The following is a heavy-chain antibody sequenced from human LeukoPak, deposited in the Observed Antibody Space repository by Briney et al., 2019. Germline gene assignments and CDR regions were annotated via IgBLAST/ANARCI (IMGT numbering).Heavy chain of an antibody. J-gene: IGHJ6*02. Sequence: GASVKVSCKASGYTFTSYDINWVRPATGQGLEWMGWMNPNSGNTGYAQKFQGRVTMTRNTSISTAYMELSSLRSEDTAVYYCARSMPPYGYYYYGMDVWGQGTTVTVSS. V-gene: IGHV1-8*01. D-gene: IGHD2-2*01. CDR3: ARSMPPYGYYYYGMDV. CDR2: MNPNSGNT. CDR1: GYTFTSYD.